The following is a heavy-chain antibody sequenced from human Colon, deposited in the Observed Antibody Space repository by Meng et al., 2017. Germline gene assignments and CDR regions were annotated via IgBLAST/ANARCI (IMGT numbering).Heavy chain of an antibody. CDR1: GFTFSLYA. D-gene: IGHD1-1*01. V-gene: IGHV3-21*01. CDR2: ITSSSNYI. J-gene: IGHJ4*02. Sequence: EVQLVGSGGGLVKPGESLRVSCEASGFTFSLYAINWVRQAPGEGLEWVASITSSSNYIHYSDSVKGRFTVSRDNARNSSYLQMDSLRAEDTAVYYCARVGTARPFDYWGQGTLVTVSS. CDR3: ARVGTARPFDY.